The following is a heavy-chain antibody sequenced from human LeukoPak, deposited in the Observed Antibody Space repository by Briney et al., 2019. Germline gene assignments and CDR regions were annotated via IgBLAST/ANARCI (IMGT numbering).Heavy chain of an antibody. V-gene: IGHV3-21*01. CDR3: ARSSGWYHRGPDYYYYYMDV. J-gene: IGHJ6*03. CDR2: ISSHTSYI. Sequence: GGSLRLSCAASGFTFSSHSMNWVGQAPGRGLDWVSSISSHTSYIHYADSVKGRFTISRDNAKNSLYLQMNSLRAEDTAVYYCARSSGWYHRGPDYYYYYMDVWGRGTTVTVS. D-gene: IGHD6-19*01. CDR1: GFTFSSHS.